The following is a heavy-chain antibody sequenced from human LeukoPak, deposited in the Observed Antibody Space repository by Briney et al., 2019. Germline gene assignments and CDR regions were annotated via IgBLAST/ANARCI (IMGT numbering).Heavy chain of an antibody. CDR1: GFTFSSYA. J-gene: IGHJ4*02. CDR2: ISYDGSNK. Sequence: GGSLRLSCAASGFTFSSYAMHWVRQAPGKGLEWVAVISYDGSNKYYADSVKGRFTISRDNSKNTLYLQMNSLRAEDTAVYYCARAVSAALFDYWGQGTLVTVSS. V-gene: IGHV3-30*04. D-gene: IGHD2-2*01. CDR3: ARAVSAALFDY.